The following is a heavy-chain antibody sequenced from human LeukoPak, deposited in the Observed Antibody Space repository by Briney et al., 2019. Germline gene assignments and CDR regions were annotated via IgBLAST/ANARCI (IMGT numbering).Heavy chain of an antibody. Sequence: GGSLRLSCAASGFTFSSNAMHWVRQAPGKGLEWVAVISYDGSNKYNADSVKGRFTISRDNSKNTLSLQVNTLRVEDTAVYYCATDKYCTPSDCLHGRFYFDNWGQGTLVTVSS. J-gene: IGHJ4*02. D-gene: IGHD2-8*01. CDR1: GFTFSSNA. CDR2: ISYDGSNK. CDR3: ATDKYCTPSDCLHGRFYFDN. V-gene: IGHV3-30-3*01.